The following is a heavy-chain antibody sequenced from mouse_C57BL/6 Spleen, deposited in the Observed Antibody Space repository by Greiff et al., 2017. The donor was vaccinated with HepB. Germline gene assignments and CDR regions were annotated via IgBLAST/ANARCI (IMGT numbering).Heavy chain of an antibody. CDR1: GFTFSSYA. D-gene: IGHD1-1*01. V-gene: IGHV5-4*01. Sequence: EVNVVESGGGLVKPGGSLKLSCAASGFTFSSYAMSWVRQTPEKRLEWVATISDGGSYTYYPDNVKGRFTISRDNAKNNLYLQMSHLKSEDTAMYYCARDPITTVVAPYWYFDVWGTGTTVTVSS. J-gene: IGHJ1*03. CDR3: ARDPITTVVAPYWYFDV. CDR2: ISDGGSYT.